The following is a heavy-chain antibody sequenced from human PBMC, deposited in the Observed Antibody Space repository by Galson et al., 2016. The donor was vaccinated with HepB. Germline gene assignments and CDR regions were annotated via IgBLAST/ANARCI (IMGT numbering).Heavy chain of an antibody. D-gene: IGHD3-22*01. V-gene: IGHV4-4*02. Sequence: ETLSLTCAVSGGSISSSDWWSWVRQPPGKGLEWIGYIYSSGSTNYNPSLKSRVTMSVDTSKNQFSLRLDSVTAADTAVYYCARAPHYYVSGYSSHFFDYWGQGTLVTVSS. CDR3: ARAPHYYVSGYSSHFFDY. J-gene: IGHJ4*02. CDR1: GGSISSSDW. CDR2: IYSSGST.